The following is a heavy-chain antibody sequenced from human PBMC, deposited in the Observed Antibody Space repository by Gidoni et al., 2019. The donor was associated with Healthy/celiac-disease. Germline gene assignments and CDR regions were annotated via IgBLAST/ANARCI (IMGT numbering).Heavy chain of an antibody. D-gene: IGHD3-10*01. Sequence: QLQLQESGPGLVKPSETLSLTCTVPGGSISSSSYYWGWIRQPPGKGLEWIGSIYYSGSTYYNPSLKSRVTISVDTSKNQFSLKLSSVTAADTAVYYCASGSSEQFDYWGQGTLVTVSS. J-gene: IGHJ4*02. CDR3: ASGSSEQFDY. CDR1: GGSISSSSYY. CDR2: IYYSGST. V-gene: IGHV4-39*01.